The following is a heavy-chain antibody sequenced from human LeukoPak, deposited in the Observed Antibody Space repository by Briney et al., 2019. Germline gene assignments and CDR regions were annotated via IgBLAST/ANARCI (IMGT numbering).Heavy chain of an antibody. CDR2: INAGNGNT. CDR1: GYTFTSYA. CDR3: ARERTTVTTPDYYYGMDV. J-gene: IGHJ6*02. D-gene: IGHD4-17*01. Sequence: ASVKVSCKASGYTFTSYAMHWARQAPGQRLEWMGWINAGNGNTKYSQKFQGRVTITRDTSASTAYMELSSLRSEDTAVYYCARERTTVTTPDYYYGMDVWGQGTTVTVSS. V-gene: IGHV1-3*01.